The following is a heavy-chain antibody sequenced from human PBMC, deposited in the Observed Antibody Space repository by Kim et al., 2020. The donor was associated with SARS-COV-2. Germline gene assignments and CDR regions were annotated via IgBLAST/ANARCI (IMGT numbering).Heavy chain of an antibody. V-gene: IGHV3-30*04. CDR3: ARDTLSGWYSHDAFDI. CDR1: GFTFSSYA. CDR2: ISYDGSNT. D-gene: IGHD6-19*01. J-gene: IGHJ3*02. Sequence: GGSLRLSCAASGFTFSSYAMHWVRQAPGKGLEWVAVISYDGSNTYYADSVKGRFTISRDNSKNTLYLQMNSLRAEDTAVYYCARDTLSGWYSHDAFDIWGQGTMVTVSS.